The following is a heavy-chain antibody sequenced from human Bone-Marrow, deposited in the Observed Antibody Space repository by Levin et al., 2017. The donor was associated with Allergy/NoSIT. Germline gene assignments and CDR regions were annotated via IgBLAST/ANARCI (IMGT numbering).Heavy chain of an antibody. J-gene: IGHJ4*02. CDR1: GFTFSSFS. Sequence: KAGGSLRLSCAASGFTFSSFSMHWVRQAPGKGLEWVSSISRTASYIDYADSVKGRFTISRDTANNSLYLQMNSLRAEDSGVYYCARVRWEPVGIDYWGQGTLVTVSS. V-gene: IGHV3-21*01. CDR2: ISRTASYI. CDR3: ARVRWEPVGIDY. D-gene: IGHD1-26*01.